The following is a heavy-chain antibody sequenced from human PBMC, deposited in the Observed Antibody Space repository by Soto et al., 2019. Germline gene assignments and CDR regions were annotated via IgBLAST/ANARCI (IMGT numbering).Heavy chain of an antibody. J-gene: IGHJ6*02. CDR3: ARAMEQWVLYYYYGLDV. D-gene: IGHD6-19*01. V-gene: IGHV3-33*01. Sequence: GGSLRLSCAASGFSFSSYGMHWVRQAPGKGLEWVAGISYAVFCMKKKNSVKGRFIISRDNPKNTLYLQMNSLRVEDTAVNYCARAMEQWVLYYYYGLDVWGQGTTLTVSS. CDR2: ISYAVFCM. CDR1: GFSFSSYG.